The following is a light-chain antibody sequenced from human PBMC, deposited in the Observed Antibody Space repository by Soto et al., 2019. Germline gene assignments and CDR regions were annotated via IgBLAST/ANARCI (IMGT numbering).Light chain of an antibody. J-gene: IGLJ2*01. CDR3: QSYDSSNPV. CDR1: SGSIASNH. CDR2: EDN. V-gene: IGLV6-57*04. Sequence: NFMLTQPHSVSESPGKTVTISCTRSSGSIASNHVQWYQQRPGSAPTTVIYEDNQRPSGVPDRFSGSIDSSSNSASLTISGLKTEDEADYYCQSYDSSNPVFGGGTKLTVL.